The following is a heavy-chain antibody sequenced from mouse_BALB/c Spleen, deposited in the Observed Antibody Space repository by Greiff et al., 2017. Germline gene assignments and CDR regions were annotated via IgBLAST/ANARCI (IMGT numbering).Heavy chain of an antibody. Sequence: VQLQQSGAELVKPGASVKLSCTASGFNIKDTYMHWVKQRPEQGLEWIGRIDPANGNTKYDPKFQGKATITADTSSNTAYLQLSSLTSEDTAVYYCASLTGTGAWLAYWGQGTLVTVSA. CDR2: IDPANGNT. J-gene: IGHJ3*01. CDR1: GFNIKDTY. CDR3: ASLTGTGAWLAY. V-gene: IGHV14-3*02. D-gene: IGHD4-1*01.